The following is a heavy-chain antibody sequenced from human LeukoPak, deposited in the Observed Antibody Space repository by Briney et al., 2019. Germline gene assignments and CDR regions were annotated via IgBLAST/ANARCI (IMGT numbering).Heavy chain of an antibody. Sequence: SETLSLTCAVYGGSFSGYYWSWIRQPPGKGLEWIWEINHSGSTNYNPSLKSRVTISVDTSKNQFSLKLSSVTAADTAVYYCARGITGTTLLVEYHFDYWGQGTLVTVSS. CDR2: INHSGST. D-gene: IGHD1-7*01. J-gene: IGHJ4*02. CDR3: ARGITGTTLLVEYHFDY. V-gene: IGHV4-34*01. CDR1: GGSFSGYY.